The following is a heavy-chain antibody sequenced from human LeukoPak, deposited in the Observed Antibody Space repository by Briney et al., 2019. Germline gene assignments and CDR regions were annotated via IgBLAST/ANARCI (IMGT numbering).Heavy chain of an antibody. Sequence: ASVKVSCKASGSTFTSRGITWVRQAPGQGLEWMGWINTYNGNTNYAQKFQGRVTMTTDTSTSTAYLELRSLRSDDTAVYYCARDSTITARAPGYWGQGTLVTVSS. V-gene: IGHV1-18*01. D-gene: IGHD6-6*01. CDR2: INTYNGNT. CDR1: GSTFTSRG. CDR3: ARDSTITARAPGY. J-gene: IGHJ4*02.